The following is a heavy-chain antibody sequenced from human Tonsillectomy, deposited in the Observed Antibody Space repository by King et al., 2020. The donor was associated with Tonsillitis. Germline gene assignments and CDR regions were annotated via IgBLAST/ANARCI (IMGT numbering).Heavy chain of an antibody. CDR3: ARGRDGYIGS. D-gene: IGHD5-24*01. CDR1: GDSVSSNSAA. CDR2: TYYRSKWHN. Sequence: QLQESGPGLVKPSQTLSLTCAISGDSVSSNSAAWNWIRQSPTRGLEWLGRTYYRSKWHNAYAVSVKSRISIRPDTSKNQFSLQLNSVPLDDTAVYYCARGRDGYIGSWGQGTLVTVSS. J-gene: IGHJ5*01. V-gene: IGHV6-1*01.